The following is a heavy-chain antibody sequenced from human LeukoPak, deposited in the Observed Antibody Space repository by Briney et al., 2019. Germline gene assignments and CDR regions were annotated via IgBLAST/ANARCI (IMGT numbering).Heavy chain of an antibody. J-gene: IGHJ4*02. CDR2: ITSSGRTT. D-gene: IGHD3-16*01. CDR1: GFTFNDYY. CDR3: ARDLAYDTESDY. V-gene: IGHV3-11*04. Sequence: PGGSLRLSCAAYGFTFNDYYMSWIRQAPGKGLEWVSYITSSGRTTYYADSVKGRFIISRDNAKNSLYLQMNSLRAEDTAVYYCARDLAYDTESDYWGQGTLVTVSS.